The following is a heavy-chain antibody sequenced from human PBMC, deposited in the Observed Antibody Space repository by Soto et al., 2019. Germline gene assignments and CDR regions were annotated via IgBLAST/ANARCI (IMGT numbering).Heavy chain of an antibody. V-gene: IGHV4-39*01. CDR1: GGSISSSSYY. Sequence: PSETLSLTCTVSGGSISSSSYYWGWIRQPPGKGLEWIGSIYYSGSTYYNPSLKSRVTISVDTSKNQFSLKLSSVTAADTAVYYCARTGYSSSWYGSWFDPWGQGTLVTVS. J-gene: IGHJ5*02. D-gene: IGHD6-13*01. CDR2: IYYSGST. CDR3: ARTGYSSSWYGSWFDP.